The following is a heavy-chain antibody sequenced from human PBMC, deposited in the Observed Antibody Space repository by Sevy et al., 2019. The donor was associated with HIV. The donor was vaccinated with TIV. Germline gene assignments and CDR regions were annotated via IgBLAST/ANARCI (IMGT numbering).Heavy chain of an antibody. J-gene: IGHJ4*02. V-gene: IGHV3-30-3*01. CDR2: ISFDGGNT. CDR1: GFSLSDYA. Sequence: GGSLRLSCVASGFSLSDYAMHWVRQGPDKGLAWVAVISFDGGNTYYSDAVEGRFTISRDNSKNTVFLQMNSLSPDDTALYYCARGPYNSGLCFDFWGQGTLVTVSS. CDR3: ARGPYNSGLCFDF. D-gene: IGHD5-12*01.